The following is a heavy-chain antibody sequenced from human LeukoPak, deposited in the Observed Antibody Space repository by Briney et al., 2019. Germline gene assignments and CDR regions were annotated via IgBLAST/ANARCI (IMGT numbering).Heavy chain of an antibody. D-gene: IGHD1-26*01. CDR2: ISGSGAST. J-gene: IGHJ4*02. CDR3: ARVIGSYGDSAY. CDR1: GFTFSSYA. Sequence: GGSLRLSCAASGFTFSSYAMSWVRQAPGKGLEWVSVISGSGASTYYADSVKGRFTISRDNAKNSLYLQMNSLSAEDTAVYYCARVIGSYGDSAYWGQGTLVTVSS. V-gene: IGHV3-23*01.